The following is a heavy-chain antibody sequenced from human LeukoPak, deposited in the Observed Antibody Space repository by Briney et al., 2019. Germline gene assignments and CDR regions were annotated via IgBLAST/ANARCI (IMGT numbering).Heavy chain of an antibody. CDR3: ARGVGGSGWSLIRLYYFDY. D-gene: IGHD6-19*01. CDR2: MNPNSGNT. V-gene: IGHV1-8*01. Sequence: GASVKVSCKASGYTFTSYDINWVRQATGQGLEWMGWMNPNSGNTGYAQKFQGRVTMTRNTSISTAYMELSSLRSEDTAVYYCARGVGGSGWSLIRLYYFDYRGQGTLVTVSS. CDR1: GYTFTSYD. J-gene: IGHJ4*02.